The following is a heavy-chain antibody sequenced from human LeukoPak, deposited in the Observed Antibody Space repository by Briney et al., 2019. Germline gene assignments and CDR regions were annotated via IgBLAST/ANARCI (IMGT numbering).Heavy chain of an antibody. D-gene: IGHD4-23*01. CDR2: INHSGST. J-gene: IGHJ4*02. Sequence: SETLSLTCAVYGGSFSGYYWSWIRQPPGKGLEWIGEINHSGSTNYNPSLKSRVTISVDTSKNQFSLKLSSVTAADTAVYYCANYGGNPGYYFDYWGQGTLVTVSS. V-gene: IGHV4-34*01. CDR3: ANYGGNPGYYFDY. CDR1: GGSFSGYY.